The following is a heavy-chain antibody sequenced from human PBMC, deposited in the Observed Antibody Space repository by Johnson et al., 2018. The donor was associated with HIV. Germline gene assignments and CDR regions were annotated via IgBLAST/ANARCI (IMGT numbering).Heavy chain of an antibody. CDR2: ISYDGSNK. V-gene: IGHV3-30*03. CDR1: GFIFRDYY. CDR3: ARGGGSLRWDLSFDI. J-gene: IGHJ3*02. D-gene: IGHD1-26*01. Sequence: VLLLESGGGLVQPGGSLRLSCAVSGFIFRDYYMSWIRQAPGKGLEWVAVISYDGSNKYYAESVKGRFTISRDNSKNSLYLQMNSLRAGDTAVYYCARGGGSLRWDLSFDIWGQGTMVTVSS.